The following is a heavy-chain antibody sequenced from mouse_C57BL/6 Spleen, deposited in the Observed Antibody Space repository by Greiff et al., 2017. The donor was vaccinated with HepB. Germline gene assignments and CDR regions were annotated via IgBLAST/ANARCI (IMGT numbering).Heavy chain of an antibody. D-gene: IGHD1-1*01. J-gene: IGHJ1*03. CDR2: IDPSDSYT. Sequence: VQLQQPGAELVRPGTSVKLSCKASGYTFTSYWMHWVKQRPGQGLEWIGVIDPSDSYTNYNQKFKGKATLTVDTSSSTAYMQLSSLTSEDCAVYYCARRDYYGSSYWYFDVWGTGTTVTVSS. CDR1: GYTFTSYW. CDR3: ARRDYYGSSYWYFDV. V-gene: IGHV1-59*01.